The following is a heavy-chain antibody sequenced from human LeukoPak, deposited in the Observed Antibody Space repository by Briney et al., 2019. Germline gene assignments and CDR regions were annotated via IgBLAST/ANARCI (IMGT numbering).Heavy chain of an antibody. CDR1: GGSISSHY. CDR3: ARAIAARRFDY. V-gene: IGHV4-59*11. J-gene: IGHJ4*02. D-gene: IGHD6-6*01. CDR2: IYYSGST. Sequence: SETLSLTCTVSGGSISSHYWSWVRQPPGKGLEWIGYIYYSGSTNYNPSLKSRVTISVDTSKNQFSLKLSSVTAADTAVYYCARAIAARRFDYWGQGTMVTVSS.